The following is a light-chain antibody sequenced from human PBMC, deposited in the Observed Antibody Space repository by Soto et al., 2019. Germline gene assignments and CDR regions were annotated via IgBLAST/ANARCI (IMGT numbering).Light chain of an antibody. V-gene: IGKV3-20*01. CDR2: HAS. Sequence: EIVLTQSPGTLSLSPGARATLSCRASPSVTRNYLAWYQQKPRQAPRLLVYHASIRATGIPDRFSGSGSGADFTLIISRLEPEDSGVYYCHQYGHSPQTFGQGTKVEIK. CDR3: HQYGHSPQT. CDR1: PSVTRNY. J-gene: IGKJ1*01.